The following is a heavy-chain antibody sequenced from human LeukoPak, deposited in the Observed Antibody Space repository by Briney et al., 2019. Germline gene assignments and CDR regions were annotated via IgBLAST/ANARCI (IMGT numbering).Heavy chain of an antibody. V-gene: IGHV4-59*01. CDR1: GGSISSYY. CDR3: ARDTTAILTATSHRSPSWYHYMDV. J-gene: IGHJ6*03. CDR2: IYYSGST. Sequence: KPSETLSLTCTVSGGSISSYYWSWIRQPPGKGLEWIGYIYYSGSTNYNPSLKSRVTISVDTSKNQFSLKLSSVTAADTAVYYCARDTTAILTATSHRSPSWYHYMDVWGKGTTVTVSS. D-gene: IGHD2-21*02.